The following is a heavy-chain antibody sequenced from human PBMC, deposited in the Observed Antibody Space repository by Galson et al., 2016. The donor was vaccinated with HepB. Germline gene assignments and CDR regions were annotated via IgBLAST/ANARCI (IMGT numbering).Heavy chain of an antibody. Sequence: SLRLSCAASGFTFSRYWMHWVRQAPGKGLVWVSRINSDGRSTTCADSVKGRFTISRDNAKNTLYLQMNSLRTEDTAVYYCARDPSRSIFDYGGDYWGQGTLVTVSS. V-gene: IGHV3-74*01. CDR3: ARDPSRSIFDYGGDY. CDR2: INSDGRST. J-gene: IGHJ4*02. CDR1: GFTFSRYW. D-gene: IGHD4/OR15-4a*01.